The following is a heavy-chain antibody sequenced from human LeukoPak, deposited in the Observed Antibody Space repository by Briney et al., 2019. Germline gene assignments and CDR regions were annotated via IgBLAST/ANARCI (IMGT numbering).Heavy chain of an antibody. J-gene: IGHJ4*02. D-gene: IGHD3-16*01. CDR1: RGSISSSKW. V-gene: IGHV4-4*02. Sequence: TLSLTCAVSRGSISSSKWWSWVRQPPGKGLEWIGEIYLGVSTNYNPSLKRRVTISVDKSTSQFSLKLNSVTAADTAVYYCARHYGPWGQGTLVTVSS. CDR3: ARHYGP. CDR2: IYLGVST.